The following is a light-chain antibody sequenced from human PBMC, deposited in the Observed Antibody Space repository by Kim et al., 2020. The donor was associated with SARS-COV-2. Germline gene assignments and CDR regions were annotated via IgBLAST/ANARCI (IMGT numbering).Light chain of an antibody. J-gene: IGKJ2*03. CDR3: QQYNNWPPYS. CDR2: GGS. V-gene: IGKV3D-15*01. Sequence: VSPAERATFSCRASQSVRRNVAWYQQKPGQAPRLLIYGGSTRATGIPAKFSGSGWGTEFTLTISSLQSDDSAVYYCQQYNNWPPYSFGQGTKLEI. CDR1: QSVRRN.